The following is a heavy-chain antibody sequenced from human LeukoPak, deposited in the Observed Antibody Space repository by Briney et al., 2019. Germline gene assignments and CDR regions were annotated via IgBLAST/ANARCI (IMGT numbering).Heavy chain of an antibody. CDR2: ISTGGRTI. D-gene: IGHD5-12*01. Sequence: PGGSLRLSCAASGFTFSTYEMNWVRQAPGKGLEWVSYISTGGRTIHYADSVKGRFTISRDNAKNSLYLQMNSLRAEDTAVYYCAREYSGVFDSWGQGTLVTVSS. J-gene: IGHJ4*02. V-gene: IGHV3-48*03. CDR1: GFTFSTYE. CDR3: AREYSGVFDS.